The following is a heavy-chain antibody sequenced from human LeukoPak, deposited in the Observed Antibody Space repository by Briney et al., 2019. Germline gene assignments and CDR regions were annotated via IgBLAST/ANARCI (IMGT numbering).Heavy chain of an antibody. D-gene: IGHD2-15*01. V-gene: IGHV3-23*01. J-gene: IGHJ4*02. CDR2: ISGSGGST. Sequence: GGSLRLSCAASGFTFSSYAMGWVRQAPGKGLEWVSAISGSGGSTYYADSVKGRFTISRDNSKNTLYLQMNSLRAEDTAVYYCAKDPGAYCSGGSCYPYYFDYWGQGTLVAVSS. CDR1: GFTFSSYA. CDR3: AKDPGAYCSGGSCYPYYFDY.